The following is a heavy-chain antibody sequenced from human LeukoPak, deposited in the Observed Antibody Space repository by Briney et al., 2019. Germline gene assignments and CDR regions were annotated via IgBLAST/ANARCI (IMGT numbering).Heavy chain of an antibody. Sequence: GSLRLSCAASGFPFSDYSINWVRQAPGKGLEWVSFISSRSSSIYYADSVKGRFTISRDNAKKSLYLQMNSLRDEDTAVYYCARVGYDILTGFHYWGQGTLVTVSP. CDR1: GFPFSDYS. D-gene: IGHD3-9*01. J-gene: IGHJ4*02. CDR3: ARVGYDILTGFHY. V-gene: IGHV3-48*02. CDR2: ISSRSSSI.